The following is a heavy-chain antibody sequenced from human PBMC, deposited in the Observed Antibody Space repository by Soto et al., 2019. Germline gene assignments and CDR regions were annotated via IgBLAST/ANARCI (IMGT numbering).Heavy chain of an antibody. CDR3: ARDQNGSPYFYD. D-gene: IGHD1-26*01. J-gene: IGHJ4*02. CDR2: VFHSGIT. Sequence: SETLSLTCTVSGGSITSYYWSWIRQPPGKGLEWIGYVFHSGITGYNPSLKSRVTISVDASKNLFSLKLISVTAADTAVYYCARDQNGSPYFYDWGQGTLVTVSS. V-gene: IGHV4-59*01. CDR1: GGSITSYY.